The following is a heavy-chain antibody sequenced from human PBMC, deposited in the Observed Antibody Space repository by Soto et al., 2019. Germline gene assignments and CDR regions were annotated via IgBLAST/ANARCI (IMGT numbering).Heavy chain of an antibody. J-gene: IGHJ4*02. Sequence: PGESLKISCKASGHRFTMRWIGWVRQKPGKGLEWMGIFYPGDSDTRYSPSFQGQVTISADRYTTTAYLQWDVLKASDTAIYYCATSYQTSGYYSFDSWGQGTLVTVSS. CDR3: ATSYQTSGYYSFDS. CDR1: GHRFTMRW. V-gene: IGHV5-51*01. D-gene: IGHD3-22*01. CDR2: FYPGDSDT.